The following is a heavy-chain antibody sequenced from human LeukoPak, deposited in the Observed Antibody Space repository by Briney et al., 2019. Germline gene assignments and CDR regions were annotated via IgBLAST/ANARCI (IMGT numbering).Heavy chain of an antibody. CDR1: GDSISSYF. D-gene: IGHD3-16*01. Sequence: PSETLSLTCSVSGDSISSYFWAWIRQPPGKGLEWIGYIYYSGSTNYNPSLKSRVTISVDTSKNQFSLKLSSVTAADTAVYYCAREHYDNWFDPWGQGTLVTVSS. J-gene: IGHJ5*02. CDR2: IYYSGST. CDR3: AREHYDNWFDP. V-gene: IGHV4-59*01.